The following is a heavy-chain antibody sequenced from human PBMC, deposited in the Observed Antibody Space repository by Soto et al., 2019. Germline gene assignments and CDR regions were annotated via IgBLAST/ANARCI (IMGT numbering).Heavy chain of an antibody. CDR3: ARDLGGRVISFIDY. D-gene: IGHD3-16*02. CDR1: GYTFTSYA. CDR2: INAGNGNT. V-gene: IGHV1-3*01. J-gene: IGHJ4*02. Sequence: QVQLVQSGAEVKKPGASVKVSCKASGYTFTSYAMHWVRQAPGQRLEWMGWINAGNGNTKYSQKFQGRVTITRDTSASTAYMELSSLRSEDTAVYYCARDLGGRVISFIDYWGQGTLVTVSS.